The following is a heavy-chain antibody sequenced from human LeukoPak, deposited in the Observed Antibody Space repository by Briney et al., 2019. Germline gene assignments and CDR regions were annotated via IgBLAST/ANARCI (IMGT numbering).Heavy chain of an antibody. J-gene: IGHJ4*02. CDR2: IIPIFGTA. CDR3: ATTGATPFDY. CDR1: GGTFSSYA. D-gene: IGHD1-26*01. Sequence: ASVKVSCKASGGTFSSYAISWVRQAPGQGLEWMGGIIPIFGTANYAQKFQGRVTMTEDTSTDTAYMELSSLRSEDTAVYYCATTGATPFDYWGQGTLVTVSS. V-gene: IGHV1-69*06.